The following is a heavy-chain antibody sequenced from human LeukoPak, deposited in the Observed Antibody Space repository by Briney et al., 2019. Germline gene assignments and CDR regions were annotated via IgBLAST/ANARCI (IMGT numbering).Heavy chain of an antibody. D-gene: IGHD4-17*01. CDR1: GGSISSGGYS. Sequence: PSETLSLTCAVSGGSISSGGYSWSWIRQPPGKGLEWIGYIYHSGSTYYNPSLKSRVTISVDRSKNQFSLKLGSVTAADTAVYYCASMTTVTTGAFDYWGQGTLVTVSS. V-gene: IGHV4-30-2*01. CDR2: IYHSGST. J-gene: IGHJ4*02. CDR3: ASMTTVTTGAFDY.